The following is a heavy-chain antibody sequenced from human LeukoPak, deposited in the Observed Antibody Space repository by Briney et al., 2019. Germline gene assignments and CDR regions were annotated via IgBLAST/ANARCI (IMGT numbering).Heavy chain of an antibody. D-gene: IGHD5-18*01. CDR3: ARGCYSSFDY. CDR1: GDSLSNNNVA. CDR2: TYYRSKWNT. J-gene: IGHJ4*02. V-gene: IGHV6-1*01. Sequence: ASQTLSLTCAISGDSLSNNNVAWNWIRQSPSRGLEWLRRTYYRSKWNTDYAVSVKSRITINSDTSKNQFSLQLNSVTPEDTAVYYCARGCYSSFDYWDQGTLVTVSS.